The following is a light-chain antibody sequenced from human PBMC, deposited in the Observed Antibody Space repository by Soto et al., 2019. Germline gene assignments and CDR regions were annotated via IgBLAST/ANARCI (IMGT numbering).Light chain of an antibody. CDR2: WAS. CDR1: QSVLYSSNNKDY. CDR3: QQYYSTPRT. Sequence: DIVMTQSPDSLTVSVGERATINCKSSQSVLYSSNNKDYLAWYQQKPGQPPKLLIYWASTRESGVPDRFSGSGSGTDFILTISSLQAEDAAVYYFQQYYSTPRTFGQGTKVEIK. V-gene: IGKV4-1*01. J-gene: IGKJ1*01.